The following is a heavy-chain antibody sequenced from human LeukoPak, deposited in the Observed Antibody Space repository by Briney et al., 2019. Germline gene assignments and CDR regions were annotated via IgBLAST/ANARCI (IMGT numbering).Heavy chain of an antibody. D-gene: IGHD1-26*01. CDR3: ARDTTKFDY. J-gene: IGHJ4*02. CDR2: IYYSGST. V-gene: IGHV4-39*02. Sequence: SETLSLTCTVSGGSISSSSYYWGWIRQPPGKGLEWIGSIYYSGSTYYNPSLKSRVTISVDTSKNQFSLKLSSVTAADTAVYYCARDTTKFDYWGQGTLVTVSS. CDR1: GGSISSSSYY.